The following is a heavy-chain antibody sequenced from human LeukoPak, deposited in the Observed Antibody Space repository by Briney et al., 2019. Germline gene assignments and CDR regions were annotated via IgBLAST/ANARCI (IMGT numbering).Heavy chain of an antibody. CDR1: GFTFSSYW. CDR3: ARDNDDYPYYYYGMDV. J-gene: IGHJ6*01. D-gene: IGHD4-17*01. Sequence: GGSLRLSCAASGFTFSSYWMSWVRQAPGKGLEWVANIKQDGSEKYYVDSVKGRFTISRDNAKNSLYLQMNSLRAEDTAVYYCARDNDDYPYYYYGMDVWGQGTTVTVSS. V-gene: IGHV3-7*01. CDR2: IKQDGSEK.